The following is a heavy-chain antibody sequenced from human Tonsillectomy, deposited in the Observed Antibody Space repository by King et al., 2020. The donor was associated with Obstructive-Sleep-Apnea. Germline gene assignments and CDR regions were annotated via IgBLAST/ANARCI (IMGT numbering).Heavy chain of an antibody. V-gene: IGHV4-31*03. CDR3: SRGRPVTTPFSPSYYFDY. CDR2: IYYSGST. J-gene: IGHJ4*02. D-gene: IGHD4-17*01. CDR1: GGSISTGSYY. Sequence: VQLQESGPGLVKPSQTLSLTCTVSGGSISTGSYYWSWIRQHPGKGLEWIGNIYYSGSTYYNPSLKSRITISVDTSKNQFSLKLSSLTAADTAVYYCSRGRPVTTPFSPSYYFDYWGQGTLVTVSS.